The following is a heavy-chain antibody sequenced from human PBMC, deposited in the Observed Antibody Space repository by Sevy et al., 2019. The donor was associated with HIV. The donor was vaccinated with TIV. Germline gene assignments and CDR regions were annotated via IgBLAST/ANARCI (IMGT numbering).Heavy chain of an antibody. J-gene: IGHJ4*02. D-gene: IGHD2-8*01. V-gene: IGHV3-30*02. CDR1: GFTFSYSG. CDR2: IQFDGSSP. Sequence: GGSLRLSCGASGFTFSYSGMHWVRQAPGKGLEWVAFIQFDGSSPYYADSVKGRFTIVRDNSKKTVYLEMNSLTTDDTAVYYCAKNTAAVGVGGFDYWGQGALVTVSS. CDR3: AKNTAAVGVGGFDY.